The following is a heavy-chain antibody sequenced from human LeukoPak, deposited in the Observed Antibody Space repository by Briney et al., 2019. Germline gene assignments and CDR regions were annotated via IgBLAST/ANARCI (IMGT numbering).Heavy chain of an antibody. D-gene: IGHD5-18*01. J-gene: IGHJ3*02. V-gene: IGHV1-18*01. Sequence: ASVKVSCKASGYTFTSYGISWVRQAPGQGLEWMGWISAYNGNTNYAQKLQGRVTMTTDTSTSTAYMELRGLRSDDTAVYYCARVSRYSYGFGYAFDIWGQGTMVTVSS. CDR2: ISAYNGNT. CDR1: GYTFTSYG. CDR3: ARVSRYSYGFGYAFDI.